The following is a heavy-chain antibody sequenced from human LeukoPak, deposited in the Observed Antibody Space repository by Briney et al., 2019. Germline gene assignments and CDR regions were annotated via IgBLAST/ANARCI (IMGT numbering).Heavy chain of an antibody. CDR1: GYTFTNYG. V-gene: IGHV1-18*01. CDR2: ISSNNGNT. CDR3: ARGPNFPNYDILTGYPRSYYYYYMDV. J-gene: IGHJ6*03. Sequence: ASVKVSCKASGYTFTNYGITWVRQAPGQGLEWMGWISSNNGNTNYAQKLQGRVTMTTDTSTSTAYMELRSLRSDDTAVYYCARGPNFPNYDILTGYPRSYYYYYMDVWGKGTTVTVSS. D-gene: IGHD3-9*01.